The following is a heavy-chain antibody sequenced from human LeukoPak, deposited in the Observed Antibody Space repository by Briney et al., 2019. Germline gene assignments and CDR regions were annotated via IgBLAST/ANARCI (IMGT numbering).Heavy chain of an antibody. CDR2: IIPIFGTA. CDR3: ARADKWLVRERVFDY. D-gene: IGHD6-19*01. V-gene: IGHV1-69*13. CDR1: GGTFSSYA. J-gene: IGHJ4*02. Sequence: GASVKVSCQASGGTFSSYAISWVRQAPGQGLEWMGGIIPIFGTANYAQKFQGRVTITADESTSTAYVELSSLRSEDTAVYYCARADKWLVRERVFDYWGQGTLVTVSS.